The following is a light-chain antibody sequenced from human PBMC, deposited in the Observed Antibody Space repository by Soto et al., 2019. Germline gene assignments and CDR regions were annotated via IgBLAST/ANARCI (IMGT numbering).Light chain of an antibody. CDR2: GAS. CDR1: QSVSYSY. J-gene: IGKJ4*01. Sequence: EIVLTQSPGTLSLSPGERATLSCRASQSVSYSYLAWYQQKPGQAPRLLIDGASSRATGIPDRFSGSGSGTDFTLTISRLEPEDFAVYYCQQYGSSPPLTFGGGTKVEIK. V-gene: IGKV3-20*01. CDR3: QQYGSSPPLT.